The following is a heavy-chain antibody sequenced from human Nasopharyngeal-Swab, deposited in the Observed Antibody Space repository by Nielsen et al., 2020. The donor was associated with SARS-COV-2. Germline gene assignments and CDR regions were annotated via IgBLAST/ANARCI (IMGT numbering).Heavy chain of an antibody. V-gene: IGHV4-31*03. D-gene: IGHD6-13*01. Sequence: SETLSLTCTVSGGSISSGGYYWSWIRQHPGKGLEWIGYIYYSGSTYYNPSLKSRVTISVDTPKNQFSLKLSSVTAADTAVYYCAGCQISSSWYFDYWGQGTLVTVSS. CDR3: AGCQISSSWYFDY. CDR1: GGSISSGGYY. J-gene: IGHJ4*02. CDR2: IYYSGST.